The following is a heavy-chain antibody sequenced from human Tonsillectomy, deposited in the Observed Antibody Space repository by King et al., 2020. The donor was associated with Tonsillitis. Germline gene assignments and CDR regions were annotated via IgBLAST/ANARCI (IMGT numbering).Heavy chain of an antibody. V-gene: IGHV3-7*03. CDR3: ATWLSHQGGYSFDL. CDR1: GFTFSSYW. J-gene: IGHJ2*01. D-gene: IGHD4-23*01. Sequence: VQLVESGGGLVQPGGSLRLSCAASGFTFSSYWMSWVRQAPGKGLEWVANIKKDGSEKYYVDSVKGRFTISRDNAKNSLYLQMNSLRAEDTAVYYCATWLSHQGGYSFDLWGRGTLVTVSS. CDR2: IKKDGSEK.